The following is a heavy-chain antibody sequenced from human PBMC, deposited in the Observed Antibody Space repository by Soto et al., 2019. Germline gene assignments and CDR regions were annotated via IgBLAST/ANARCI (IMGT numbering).Heavy chain of an antibody. Sequence: VHLLESGGGLLQPGGSLRLSCSASGFDFSTHAMNWVRQAPGKGLEWVAFISYDSTKTYYADSVKGRFTISRDNSNSALYVQMNSLTGEDTAVYYCARTRSAWSDFHYYSLDVWGQGTTVTVSS. CDR3: ARTRSAWSDFHYYSLDV. V-gene: IGHV3-30*03. J-gene: IGHJ6*02. CDR2: ISYDSTKT. D-gene: IGHD1-26*01. CDR1: GFDFSTHA.